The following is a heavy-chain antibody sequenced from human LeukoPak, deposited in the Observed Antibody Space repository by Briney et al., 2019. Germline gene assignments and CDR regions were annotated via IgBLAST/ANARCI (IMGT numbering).Heavy chain of an antibody. J-gene: IGHJ4*02. CDR2: ISYDGSNK. CDR3: ARQDDLMYYFNY. Sequence: GRSLRLSCAASGFTFSNYAMHWVRQATGKGLEWVAVISYDGSNKYYADSVKGRFTISRDNSENTLYLQMNSLRAEDTAVYYCARQDDLMYYFNYWGQGTLVTVSS. CDR1: GFTFSNYA. D-gene: IGHD2-15*01. V-gene: IGHV3-30-3*01.